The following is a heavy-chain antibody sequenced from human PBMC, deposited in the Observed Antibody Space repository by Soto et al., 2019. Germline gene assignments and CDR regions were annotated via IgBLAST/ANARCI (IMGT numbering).Heavy chain of an antibody. CDR1: GASISSGAYY. CDR3: AAGSGTHYSVATGFDF. V-gene: IGHV4-31*03. Sequence: QVQLQESGPGLVKPSQTLSLTCTVSGASISSGAYYWSWIRQQPGKGLEWVGYIYYTGNSYYNPSLKSRISMSIDTSNNQFSLGLSSVTAADTAVYYCAAGSGTHYSVATGFDFWGLGTLVTVSP. D-gene: IGHD3-10*01. J-gene: IGHJ4*02. CDR2: IYYTGNS.